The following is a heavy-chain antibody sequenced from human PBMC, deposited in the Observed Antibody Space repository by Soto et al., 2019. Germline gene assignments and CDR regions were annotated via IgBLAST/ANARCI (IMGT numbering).Heavy chain of an antibody. V-gene: IGHV1-46*01. Sequence: GASVKVSCKASGYTFTSYYMHWVRQAPGQGLEWMGIINPSGGSTSYAQKFQGRVTMTRDTSTSTVYTELSSLRSEDTAVYYCARDRYGDGMDVWGQGTTVTVSS. D-gene: IGHD4-17*01. CDR3: ARDRYGDGMDV. CDR2: INPSGGST. J-gene: IGHJ6*02. CDR1: GYTFTSYY.